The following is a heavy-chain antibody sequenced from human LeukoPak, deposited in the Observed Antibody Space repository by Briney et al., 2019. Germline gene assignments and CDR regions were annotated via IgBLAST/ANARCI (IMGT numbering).Heavy chain of an antibody. D-gene: IGHD3-10*02. Sequence: GGSLRLSCAVSGLTFSGSWITWIRQAPGKGLEWVANIKQDGNEKYYVDSVKGRFTISRDNAKNSLYLQMNSLRAEDTAVYYCAELGITMIGGVWGKGTTVTISS. CDR2: IKQDGNEK. CDR1: GLTFSGSW. J-gene: IGHJ6*04. V-gene: IGHV3-7*01. CDR3: AELGITMIGGV.